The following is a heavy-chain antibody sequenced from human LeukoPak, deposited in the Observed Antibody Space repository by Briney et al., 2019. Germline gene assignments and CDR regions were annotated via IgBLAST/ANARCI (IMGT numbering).Heavy chain of an antibody. CDR1: GFPFSSYS. V-gene: IGHV3-21*01. CDR2: ISSSSSYI. CDR3: AREPPRYSYGSYYFDY. D-gene: IGHD5-18*01. Sequence: PGGSLRLSCAASGFPFSSYSMNWVRQAPGKGLEWVSSISSSSSYIYYADSVKGRFTISRDNAKNPLYLQMNSLRAEDTAVYYCAREPPRYSYGSYYFDYWGQGTLVTVSS. J-gene: IGHJ4*02.